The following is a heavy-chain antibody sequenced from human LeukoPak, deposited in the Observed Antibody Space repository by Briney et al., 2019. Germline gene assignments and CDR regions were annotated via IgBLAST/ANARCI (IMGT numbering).Heavy chain of an antibody. CDR3: ARAKKVYPYYYYYMDV. Sequence: ASVKVSCKASGYTFTSYGISWVRQAPGQGLEWMGWISAYNGNTNYAQRLQGRVTMTTDTSTSTAYMELRSLRSDDTAVYYCARAKKVYPYYYYYMDVWGKGTTVTISS. V-gene: IGHV1-18*01. D-gene: IGHD2-2*02. CDR2: ISAYNGNT. CDR1: GYTFTSYG. J-gene: IGHJ6*03.